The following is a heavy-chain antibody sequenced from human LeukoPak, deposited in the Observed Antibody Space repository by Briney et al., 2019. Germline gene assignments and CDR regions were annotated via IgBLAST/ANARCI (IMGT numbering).Heavy chain of an antibody. CDR2: FDPEDGET. D-gene: IGHD3-9*01. Sequence: ASVKVSCKVSGYTLTELSMHWVRQAPGKGLEWMGGFDPEDGETIYAQKFQGRVTMTEDTSTDTAYMELSSLRSEDTAVYYCATINRDYYDILTGYLRTSLYRFDPWGQGTLVTVSS. CDR1: GYTLTELS. V-gene: IGHV1-24*01. J-gene: IGHJ5*02. CDR3: ATINRDYYDILTGYLRTSLYRFDP.